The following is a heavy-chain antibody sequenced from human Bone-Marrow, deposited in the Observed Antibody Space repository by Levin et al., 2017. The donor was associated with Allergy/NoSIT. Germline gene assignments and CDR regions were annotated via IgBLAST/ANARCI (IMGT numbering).Heavy chain of an antibody. CDR3: AKTLVCTNTPCPFYY. CDR2: ISYDASEK. Sequence: GESLKISCAASGFTFSNYGMHWVRQIPGKGLEWVAVISYDASEKRYADSVKGRFTISRDNSKNTLFLQMNSLSTEDTAVYYCAKTLVCTNTPCPFYYWGQGTLVTVSS. J-gene: IGHJ4*02. CDR1: GFTFSNYG. D-gene: IGHD2-8*01. V-gene: IGHV3-30*18.